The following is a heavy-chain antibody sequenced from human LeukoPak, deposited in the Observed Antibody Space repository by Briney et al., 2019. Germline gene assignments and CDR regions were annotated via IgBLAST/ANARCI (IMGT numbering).Heavy chain of an antibody. CDR3: ATKAGNFQERVSLDY. D-gene: IGHD1-1*01. V-gene: IGHV3-23*01. Sequence: GGSLRLSCAASGFTFSGYAMSWVRQAPGKGLEWVSAISGSGGSTYYADSVRGRFTISRDNAKNTVYLQMNSLSPEDAALYYCATKAGNFQERVSLDYWGQGTLVTVSS. J-gene: IGHJ4*02. CDR1: GFTFSGYA. CDR2: ISGSGGST.